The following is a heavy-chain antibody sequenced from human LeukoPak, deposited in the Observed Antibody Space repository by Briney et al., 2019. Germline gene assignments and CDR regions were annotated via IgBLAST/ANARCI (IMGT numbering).Heavy chain of an antibody. CDR2: IIIISSYI. CDR3: AREPGYCSSTSCRNMGIDV. CDR1: GFTFSSYS. J-gene: IGHJ6*04. Sequence: PGGSLRLSCAASGFTFSSYSMNWVRQAPGKGLEWVSSIIIISSYIYYADSVKGRFTISRDNAKNSLYLQMNSLRAEDTAVYYCAREPGYCSSTSCRNMGIDVWGKGTTVTVYS. D-gene: IGHD2-2*01. V-gene: IGHV3-21*01.